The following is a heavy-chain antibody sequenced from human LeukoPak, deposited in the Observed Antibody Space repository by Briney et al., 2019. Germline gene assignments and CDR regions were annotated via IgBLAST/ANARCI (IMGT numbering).Heavy chain of an antibody. V-gene: IGHV3-48*02. CDR1: GFTFSSYS. D-gene: IGHD6-19*01. J-gene: IGHJ4*02. CDR2: ISSSSSTI. CDR3: ARDLGRDQWLVRSTSDY. Sequence: PGGSLRLSCAASGFTFSSYSMNWVRQAPGKGLEWVSHISSSSSTIYYADSVKGRFTISRDNAKNSLYLQMNSLRDEDTAVYYCARDLGRDQWLVRSTSDYWGQGTLVTVSP.